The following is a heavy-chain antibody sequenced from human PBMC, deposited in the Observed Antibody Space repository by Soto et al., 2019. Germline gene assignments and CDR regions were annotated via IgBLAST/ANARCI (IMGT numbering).Heavy chain of an antibody. CDR1: GYTFTSYA. D-gene: IGHD1-26*01. Sequence: QVQLVQSGAEVKKPGASVKVSCKASGYTFTSYAMHWVRQAPGQRLEWMGWINAGNGNTKYSQKLQGRVTSTRDTSASTAYMEMSSLISEDTAVYYCARDVGATGDWGQGTLVTVSS. CDR3: ARDVGATGD. V-gene: IGHV1-3*01. CDR2: INAGNGNT. J-gene: IGHJ4*02.